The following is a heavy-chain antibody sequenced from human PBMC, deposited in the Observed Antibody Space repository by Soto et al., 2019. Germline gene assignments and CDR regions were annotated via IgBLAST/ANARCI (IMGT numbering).Heavy chain of an antibody. CDR1: GGSFSGYY. J-gene: IGHJ5*01. V-gene: IGHV4-34*01. CDR2: INHSGST. Sequence: QVQLQQWGAGLLKPSETLSLTCAVYGGSFSGYYWSWIRQPPGNGLEWIGEINHSGSTNYNPSLKSRVTISVDTSKNQFSLKLSSVTAADTAVYYCARGAPRYDILTGYYGRWFDPWGQGTLVTVSS. D-gene: IGHD3-9*01. CDR3: ARGAPRYDILTGYYGRWFDP.